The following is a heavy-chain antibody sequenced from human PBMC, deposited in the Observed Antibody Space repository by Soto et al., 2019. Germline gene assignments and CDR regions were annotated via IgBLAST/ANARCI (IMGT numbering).Heavy chain of an antibody. D-gene: IGHD5-18*01. CDR3: ARKAGTAMVFDY. CDR2: INHSGGT. J-gene: IGHJ4*02. Sequence: SETLSLTCAVYGGSFSAYYWSWIRQPPGKGLEWIGEINHSGGTSYNPSLKSRVTISVDTSKSQFSLKLSSVTAADTAVYYCARKAGTAMVFDYWGQGTLVTVSS. V-gene: IGHV4-34*01. CDR1: GGSFSAYY.